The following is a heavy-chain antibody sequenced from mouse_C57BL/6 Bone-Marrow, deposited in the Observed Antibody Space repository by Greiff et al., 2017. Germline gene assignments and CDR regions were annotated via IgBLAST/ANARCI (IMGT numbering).Heavy chain of an antibody. CDR1: GYTFTSYG. Sequence: VQLQQSGAELARPGASVKLSCKASGYTFTSYGISWVKQRTGQGLEWIGEIYPRSGNTYYNEKFKGKATLTADTSSSTAYMELHSLTSEDSAVYFCARLEFDGSSGDWYFDVWGTGTTVTVSS. CDR2: IYPRSGNT. J-gene: IGHJ1*03. CDR3: ARLEFDGSSGDWYFDV. V-gene: IGHV1-81*01. D-gene: IGHD1-1*01.